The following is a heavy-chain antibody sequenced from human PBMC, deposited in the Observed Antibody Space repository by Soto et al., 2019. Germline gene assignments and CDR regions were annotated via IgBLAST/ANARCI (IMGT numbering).Heavy chain of an antibody. V-gene: IGHV3-23*01. J-gene: IGHJ4*02. CDR1: GFTFSSYA. D-gene: IGHD3-22*01. Sequence: PGGSLRLSCAASGFTFSSYAMSWVRQAPGKGLEWVSAISGSGGSTYYADSVKGRFTISRDNSKNTLYLQMNSLRAEDTAVYYCAKVFYDSSGSGTPFDYWGQGALVTVSS. CDR3: AKVFYDSSGSGTPFDY. CDR2: ISGSGGST.